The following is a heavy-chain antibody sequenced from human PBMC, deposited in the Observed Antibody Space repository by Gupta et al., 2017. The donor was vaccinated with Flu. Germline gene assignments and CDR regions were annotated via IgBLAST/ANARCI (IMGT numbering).Heavy chain of an antibody. CDR3: ARTYYYDSSGYSLNGAFDI. D-gene: IGHD3-22*01. J-gene: IGHJ3*02. V-gene: IGHV3-21*01. Sequence: EVQLVESGGGLVKPGGSLRLSCAASGFTFSSYSLNWVRQAPGKGLEWVSSISSSSSYIYYADSVKGRFTISRDNAKNSLYLQMNSLRAEDTAVYYCARTYYYDSSGYSLNGAFDIWGQGTMVTVSS. CDR2: ISSSSSYI. CDR1: GFTFSSYS.